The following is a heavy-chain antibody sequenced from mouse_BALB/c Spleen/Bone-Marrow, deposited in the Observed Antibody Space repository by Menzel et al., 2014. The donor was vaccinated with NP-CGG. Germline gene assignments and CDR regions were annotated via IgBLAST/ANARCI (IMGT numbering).Heavy chain of an antibody. J-gene: IGHJ3*01. CDR2: LSGDGRYT. V-gene: IGHV5-9-2*01. CDR3: ARHAYYDQTEVSFVY. Sequence: EVMLVESGGGLVKSGGSLKLSCAASGFSFSNYGMSWVRQTPEKRLEWVATLSGDGRYTFYSDSVKGLFTIPRDNAKNNLYLQLSSLRSEDTALYYCARHAYYDQTEVSFVYWGQGTLVTVSA. D-gene: IGHD2-4*01. CDR1: GFSFSNYG.